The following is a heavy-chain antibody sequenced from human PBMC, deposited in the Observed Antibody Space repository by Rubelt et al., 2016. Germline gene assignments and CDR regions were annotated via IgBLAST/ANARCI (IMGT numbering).Heavy chain of an antibody. V-gene: IGHV1-2*06. J-gene: IGHJ4*02. CDR2: INPNSGGT. D-gene: IGHD6-19*01. Sequence: WVRQAPGQGLEWMGRINPNSGGTNYAQRFQGRVTMTRDMSVSTGYMELSRLSYDDTAVYYCARGAGTSGWPENWGQGTLVTVSS. CDR3: ARGAGTSGWPEN.